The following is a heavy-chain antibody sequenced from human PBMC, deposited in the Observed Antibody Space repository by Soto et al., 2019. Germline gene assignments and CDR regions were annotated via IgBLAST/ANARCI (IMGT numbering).Heavy chain of an antibody. CDR3: AREGDFWSGYYTTPGEYYFDY. CDR1: GFTFSTYA. Sequence: PGWSLRLSCAASGFTFSTYAMSWVRQAPGKGLEWVSGISDTGASTWYAESVRGRLSISRDNAKNTLHLEMNSLRAEDTDVYYCAREGDFWSGYYTTPGEYYFDYWGQGTLVIVSS. D-gene: IGHD3-3*01. CDR2: ISDTGAST. J-gene: IGHJ4*02. V-gene: IGHV3-23*01.